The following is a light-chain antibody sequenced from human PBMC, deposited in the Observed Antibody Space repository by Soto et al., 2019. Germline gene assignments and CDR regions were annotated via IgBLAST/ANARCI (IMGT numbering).Light chain of an antibody. J-gene: IGLJ1*01. CDR2: EVT. V-gene: IGLV2-14*03. Sequence: QSALTQPASVSGSPGQSITISCTGTSSDVGGYNYVSWYQQHPGKAPKLLIYEVTYRPSGVSNRFSGSKSGNTASLPIPGLQAEDEADYFCGSYTSSNTLVFGTGTKVTVL. CDR3: GSYTSSNTLV. CDR1: SSDVGGYNY.